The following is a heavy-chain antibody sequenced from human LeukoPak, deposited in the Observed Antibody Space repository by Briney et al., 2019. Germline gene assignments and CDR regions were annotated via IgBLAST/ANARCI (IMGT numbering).Heavy chain of an antibody. D-gene: IGHD5-12*01. J-gene: IGHJ4*02. CDR3: ARPIEGSGYDYPVFDY. V-gene: IGHV4-39*01. CDR1: GDSMRSYSHY. Sequence: SETLSLTCVVSGDSMRSYSHYWGWIRQPPGKGLEWIGSIQYSGSTFFNPSLESRVTISVDTSKNQFSLKLRSVTATDTAMYYCARPIEGSGYDYPVFDYWGQGTLVAVSS. CDR2: IQYSGST.